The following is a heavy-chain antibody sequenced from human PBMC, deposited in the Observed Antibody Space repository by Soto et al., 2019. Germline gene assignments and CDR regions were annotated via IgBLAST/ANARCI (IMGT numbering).Heavy chain of an antibody. D-gene: IGHD1-1*01. V-gene: IGHV4-30-4*01. CDR1: GGSISSGYYY. CDR3: ARDQLRGSIHYYYGRAV. CDR2: IYYSGST. J-gene: IGHJ6*01. Sequence: SETLSLTCTVSGGSISSGYYYWSWIRQPPGKGLEWIGYIYYSGSTYYNPSLKSRVTISVDTSKNQFSLKLSSVTAADTAVYYCARDQLRGSIHYYYGRAVWGQVTKVNVS.